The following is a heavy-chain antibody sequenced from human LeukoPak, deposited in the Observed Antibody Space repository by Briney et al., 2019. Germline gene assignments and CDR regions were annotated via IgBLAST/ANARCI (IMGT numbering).Heavy chain of an antibody. J-gene: IGHJ4*02. D-gene: IGHD3-10*01. CDR1: GFTFTSYW. CDR3: GRDDAMVRGVIDY. V-gene: IGHV3-74*01. Sequence: PGGSLRLSCATSGFTFTSYWMPWVRQAPGKGLVWVSRINSDGSSTSYADSVKGRFTISRDNAKNTLYLQMNSLRAEDTAVYYCGRDDAMVRGVIDYWGQGTLVTVSS. CDR2: INSDGSST.